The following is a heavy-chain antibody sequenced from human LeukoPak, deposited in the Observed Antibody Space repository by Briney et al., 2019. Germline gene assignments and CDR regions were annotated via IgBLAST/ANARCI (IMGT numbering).Heavy chain of an antibody. J-gene: IGHJ6*03. D-gene: IGHD3-22*01. CDR2: ISGSGGST. CDR3: ARTYDSSGYYGLYYYYYMDV. V-gene: IGHV3-23*01. CDR1: GFTFSSYA. Sequence: GGSLRLSCAASGFTFSSYAMSWVRQAPGKGLEWVSAISGSGGSTYYADSVKGRFTISRDNSKNTLYLQMNSLRAEDTAVYYCARTYDSSGYYGLYYYYYMDVWGKGTTVTVSS.